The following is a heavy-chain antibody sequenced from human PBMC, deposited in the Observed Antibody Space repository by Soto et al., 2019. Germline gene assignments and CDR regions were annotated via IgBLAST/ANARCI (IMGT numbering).Heavy chain of an antibody. Sequence: QVQLVQSGAEVKKPGSSVKVSCKASGGTFSSYAISWVRQAPGQGLEWVGGIIPIFGTANYAQKFQGRVTITADESTSTAYMELSSLRSEDTAVYYCARDLGAYCSSTSCYHNWFDPWGQGTLVTVSS. V-gene: IGHV1-69*01. J-gene: IGHJ5*02. CDR2: IIPIFGTA. D-gene: IGHD2-2*01. CDR1: GGTFSSYA. CDR3: ARDLGAYCSSTSCYHNWFDP.